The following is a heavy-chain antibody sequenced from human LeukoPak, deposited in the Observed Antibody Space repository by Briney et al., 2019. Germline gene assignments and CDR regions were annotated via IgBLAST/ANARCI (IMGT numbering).Heavy chain of an antibody. CDR2: NSGSGGST. V-gene: IGHV3-23*01. Sequence: GRSLRLSCAASGFTFSIYAMSWVRQAPGKGLEWVSANSGSGGSTYYADSVKGGFTISRDNSKHTLYLQMNSLRAEHRPVYYCAKGGRAFDCWGQGTLVTVSS. CDR1: GFTFSIYA. J-gene: IGHJ4*02. CDR3: AKGGRAFDC.